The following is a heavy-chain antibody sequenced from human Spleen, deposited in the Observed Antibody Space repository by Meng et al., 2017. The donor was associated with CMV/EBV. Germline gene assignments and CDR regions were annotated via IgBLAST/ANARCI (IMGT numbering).Heavy chain of an antibody. CDR2: TRYDASNK. Sequence: GGSLRLSCAASGFTFSNYGMCWVRQAPGKGLEWVGFTRYDASNKYYGDSLKGRFTISRDNSKNTLYLQMNSLRAEDTAVYYCARDSTRWAQSIAAEGAFDIWGQGTMVTVSS. D-gene: IGHD6-13*01. J-gene: IGHJ3*02. V-gene: IGHV3-30*02. CDR3: ARDSTRWAQSIAAEGAFDI. CDR1: GFTFSNYG.